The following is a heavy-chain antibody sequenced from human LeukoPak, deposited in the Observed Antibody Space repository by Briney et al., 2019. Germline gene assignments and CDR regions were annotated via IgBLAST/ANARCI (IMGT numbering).Heavy chain of an antibody. D-gene: IGHD3-9*01. J-gene: IGHJ6*02. CDR3: ARGPLLRYFDWLNSYYYGMDV. CDR1: GYTFTSYG. CDR2: MNPNSGNT. V-gene: IGHV1-8*02. Sequence: GASVKVSCKASGYTFTSYGISWVRQATGQGLEWMGWMNPNSGNTGYAQKFQGRVTMTRNTSISTAYMELSSLRSEDTAVYYCARGPLLRYFDWLNSYYYGMDVWGQGTTVTVSS.